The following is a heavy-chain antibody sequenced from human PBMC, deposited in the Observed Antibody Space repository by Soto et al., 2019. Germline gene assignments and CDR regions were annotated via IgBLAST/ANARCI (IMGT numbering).Heavy chain of an antibody. Sequence: ASVKVSCKASGYTFTSYAMHWVRQAPGQRLEWMGWINAGNGTAKYSQKFQGRVTITADESTSTAYMELSSLRSEDTAVYYCARDFGSYFWSGYGHYYYYYGMDVWGQGTTVTVSS. CDR2: INAGNGTA. V-gene: IGHV1-3*01. J-gene: IGHJ6*02. CDR3: ARDFGSYFWSGYGHYYYYYGMDV. CDR1: GYTFTSYA. D-gene: IGHD3-3*01.